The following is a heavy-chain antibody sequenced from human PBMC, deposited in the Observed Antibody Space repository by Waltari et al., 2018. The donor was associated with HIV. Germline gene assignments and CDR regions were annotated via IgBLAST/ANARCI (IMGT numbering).Heavy chain of an antibody. CDR2: VGGSGGST. J-gene: IGHJ6*02. CDR1: GFTFTSYA. Sequence: EVQLLESGGGLVQPGGSLRLSCAGSGFTFTSYAMRLVRQAPGKGLEWVSAVGGSGGSTYYADSVKGRFTISRDNSKNTLYLQMNSLRAEDTAVYYCAKLGSYYYYYGMDVWGQGTTVTVSS. V-gene: IGHV3-23*01. CDR3: AKLGSYYYYYGMDV.